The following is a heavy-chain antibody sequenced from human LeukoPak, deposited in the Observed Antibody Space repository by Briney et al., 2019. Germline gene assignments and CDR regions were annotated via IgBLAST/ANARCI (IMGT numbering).Heavy chain of an antibody. CDR3: AKSITMIVVVSAFDI. Sequence: GGSLRLSCAASGFTFSSYAMSWVRQAPGKGLEWVSAISGSASSTYYADSVKGRFTISRDNSKNTLYLQMNSLRAEDTAVYHCAKSITMIVVVSAFDIWGQGTMVTASS. J-gene: IGHJ3*02. V-gene: IGHV3-23*01. CDR1: GFTFSSYA. D-gene: IGHD3-22*01. CDR2: ISGSASST.